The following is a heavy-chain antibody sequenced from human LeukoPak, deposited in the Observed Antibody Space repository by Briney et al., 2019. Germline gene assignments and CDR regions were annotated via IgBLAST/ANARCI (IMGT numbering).Heavy chain of an antibody. J-gene: IGHJ4*02. CDR3: ARYSSSWYQIDY. CDR1: GDSISSYY. V-gene: IGHV4-59*01. CDR2: IYYSGST. D-gene: IGHD6-13*01. Sequence: PSETLSLTRTVSGDSISSYYWSWIRQPPGKGLEWIGYIYYSGSTTYNPSLKSRVTISVDTSKNQFSLKLSSVTAADTAVYYCARYSSSWYQIDYWGQGTLVTVSS.